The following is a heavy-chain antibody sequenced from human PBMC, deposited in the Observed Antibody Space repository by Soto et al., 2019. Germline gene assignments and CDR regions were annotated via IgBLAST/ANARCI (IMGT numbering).Heavy chain of an antibody. V-gene: IGHV1-46*01. J-gene: IGHJ5*02. Sequence: ASVKVSCKAIGYSFTSHYMHWVRQAPGQGLEWMGTIYPGGVNIAYAQKFQGRVIISVDRSKNQFSLKVRSVTAADTAVYYCARETYGDYVGYFDPWGQGIQVTVSS. CDR2: IYPGGVNI. CDR1: GYSFTSHY. D-gene: IGHD4-17*01. CDR3: ARETYGDYVGYFDP.